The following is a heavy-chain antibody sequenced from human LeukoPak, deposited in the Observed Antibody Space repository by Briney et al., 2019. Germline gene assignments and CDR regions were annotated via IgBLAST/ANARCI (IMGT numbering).Heavy chain of an antibody. CDR1: GFTFSSYG. CDR2: IRYDGSNK. CDR3: ARVSLEGYFYYYTDV. V-gene: IGHV3-30*02. D-gene: IGHD5-24*01. Sequence: GGSLRLSCAASGFTFSSYGMHWVRQAPGKGLEWVAFIRYDGSNKYYADSVKGRFTISRDNSKNTLYLQMNSLRSEDTAVYYCARVSLEGYFYYYTDVWGKGTTVTVSS. J-gene: IGHJ6*03.